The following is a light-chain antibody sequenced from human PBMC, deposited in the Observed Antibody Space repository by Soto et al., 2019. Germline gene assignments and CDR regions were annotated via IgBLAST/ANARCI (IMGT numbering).Light chain of an antibody. CDR2: GAS. Sequence: EIVLTQSPCTLSLSPGERATLSCRASQSVSSNYLAWYQQKPGQAPRLLIYGASSRATGIPDRFSGSGSGTDFTLTISGLQSEDSAVYFCQQYNNWPFSFGQGTRLEIK. V-gene: IGKV3-20*01. CDR3: QQYNNWPFS. J-gene: IGKJ5*01. CDR1: QSVSSNY.